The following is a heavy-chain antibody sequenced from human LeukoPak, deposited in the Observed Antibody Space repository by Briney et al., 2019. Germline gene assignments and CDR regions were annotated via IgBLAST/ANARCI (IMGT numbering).Heavy chain of an antibody. CDR1: GFTFSSDS. J-gene: IGHJ3*02. V-gene: IGHV3-21*01. CDR3: AREAVAVSDAFDI. Sequence: GGSLRLSCAASGFTFSSDSMNWVRQAPGKGLEWVSSISSSSSYIYYADSVKGRFTISRDNAENSLYLQMNSLRVEDTAVYYCAREAVAVSDAFDIWGQGTMVTVPS. D-gene: IGHD6-19*01. CDR2: ISSSSSYI.